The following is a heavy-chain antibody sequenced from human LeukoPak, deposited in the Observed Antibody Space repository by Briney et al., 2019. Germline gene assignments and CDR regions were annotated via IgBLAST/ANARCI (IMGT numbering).Heavy chain of an antibody. D-gene: IGHD2-21*01. CDR3: ARRDCGGDCPTQH. Sequence: GGSVKVSCKDSGYTFTGYYMHWVRQAPGQGRERMGWINPKRGGTNYAQTVQGRVTMTRETAKSTAYMELRRLRSDDTAVYYCARRDCGGDCPTQHWGQGTLVTVSS. J-gene: IGHJ1*01. CDR2: INPKRGGT. CDR1: GYTFTGYY. V-gene: IGHV1-2*02.